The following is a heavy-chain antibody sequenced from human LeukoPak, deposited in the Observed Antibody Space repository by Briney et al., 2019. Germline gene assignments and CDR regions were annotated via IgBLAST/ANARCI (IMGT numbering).Heavy chain of an antibody. V-gene: IGHV3-7*03. J-gene: IGHJ4*02. CDR2: IKQDGSEK. D-gene: IGHD3-22*01. CDR1: GFTFSSYA. CDR3: ARENYYDSSGYYGYYSDY. Sequence: PGGSLRLSCAASGFTFSSYAMHWVRQAPGKGLEWVANIKQDGSEKYYVDSVKGRFTISRDNAKNSLYLQMNSLRAEDTAVYYCARENYYDSSGYYGYYSDYWGQGTLVTVSS.